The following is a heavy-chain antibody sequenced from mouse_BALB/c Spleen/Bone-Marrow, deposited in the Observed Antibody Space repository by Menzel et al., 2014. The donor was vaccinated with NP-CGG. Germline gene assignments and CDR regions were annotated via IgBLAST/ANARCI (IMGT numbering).Heavy chain of an antibody. CDR1: GYAFSSYW. D-gene: IGHD2-14*01. Sequence: VKLMESGAELVRPGSSVKISCKASGYAFSSYWMNWVKQRPGQGLEGIGQIYPGDGDTNYNGNFKDKATLTVDRSSSTAFMQLSSLTSEDSAVYFCARWYRDPHFAMDYWGPGTSVTVSS. CDR3: ARWYRDPHFAMDY. J-gene: IGHJ4*01. CDR2: IYPGDGDT. V-gene: IGHV1-80*01.